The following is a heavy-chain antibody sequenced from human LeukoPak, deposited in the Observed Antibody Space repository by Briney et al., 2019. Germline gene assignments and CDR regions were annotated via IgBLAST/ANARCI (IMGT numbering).Heavy chain of an antibody. CDR3: AAPGDSSSFNY. CDR1: GFTFSSYA. Sequence: PGRSLRLSCAASGFTFSSYAMHWVRQAPGKGLEWVAVISYDGSNKYYADSVKGRFTISGDNSKNTLYLQMNSLRAEDTAVYYCAAPGDSSSFNYWGQGTLVTVSS. CDR2: ISYDGSNK. V-gene: IGHV3-30*01. J-gene: IGHJ4*02. D-gene: IGHD6-13*01.